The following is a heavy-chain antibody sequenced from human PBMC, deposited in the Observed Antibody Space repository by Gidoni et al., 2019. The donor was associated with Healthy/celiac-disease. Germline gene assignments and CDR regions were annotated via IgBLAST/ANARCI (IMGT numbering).Heavy chain of an antibody. CDR2: IDPSDSYT. Sequence: EVQLVQSGAEVKKPGESLRISCKGSGYSFTSYWISWVRQMPGKGLEWMGRIDPSDSYTNYSPSFQGHVTISADKSISTAYLQWSSLKASDTAMYYCARRGRFLEWLSPFDPWGQGTLVTVSS. CDR1: GYSFTSYW. CDR3: ARRGRFLEWLSPFDP. J-gene: IGHJ5*02. V-gene: IGHV5-10-1*03. D-gene: IGHD3-3*01.